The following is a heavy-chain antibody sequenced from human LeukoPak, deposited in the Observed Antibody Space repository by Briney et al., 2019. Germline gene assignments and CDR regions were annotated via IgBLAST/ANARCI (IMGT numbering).Heavy chain of an antibody. CDR2: LYSGGNT. V-gene: IGHV3-53*01. CDR1: GFTVSSNY. J-gene: IGHJ4*02. Sequence: GGSLRLSCVVSGFTVSSNYMSWVRQAPGKGLEWVSVLYSGGNTYHADSVKGRFTISRDNSKNTLYLQMNSLRAEDTAVYYCARVARWSHFDYWGQGTLVTVSS. CDR3: ARVARWSHFDY. D-gene: IGHD2-15*01.